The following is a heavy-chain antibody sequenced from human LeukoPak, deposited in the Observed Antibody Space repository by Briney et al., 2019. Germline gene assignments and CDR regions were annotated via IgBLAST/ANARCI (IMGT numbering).Heavy chain of an antibody. J-gene: IGHJ4*02. D-gene: IGHD3-16*02. CDR1: GGSISSYY. Sequence: SETLSLTCTVSGGSISSYYWSWIRQPPGKGLEWIGYISYSGNTNYNPSFKSRVTISVDTSSNQFSLKLSSVTAADTAVYYCARYVWGSYPTFEDYWGQGTLVTVSS. CDR2: ISYSGNT. V-gene: IGHV4-59*01. CDR3: ARYVWGSYPTFEDY.